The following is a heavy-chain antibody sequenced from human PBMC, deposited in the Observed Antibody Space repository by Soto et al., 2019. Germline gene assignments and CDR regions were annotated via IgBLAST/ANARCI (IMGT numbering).Heavy chain of an antibody. CDR1: GYTFTNHG. D-gene: IGHD3-16*01. V-gene: IGHV1-18*01. J-gene: IGHJ6*02. CDR2: ISGYNGNT. CDR3: AREGQAPYYYYGMDV. Sequence: QVQVVQSGDEVKKPGASVKVSCKASGYTFTNHGFSWVRQAPGQGLEWMGWISGYNGNTKYAEKFQGRVTMTTDTSTSTAHMELRSLRSDDTAVYYCAREGQAPYYYYGMDVWGQGTAVTVSS.